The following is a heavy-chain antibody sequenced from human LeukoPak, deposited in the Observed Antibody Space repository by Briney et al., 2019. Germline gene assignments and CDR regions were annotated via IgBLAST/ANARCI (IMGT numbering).Heavy chain of an antibody. V-gene: IGHV1-2*02. CDR3: ARDYYGSGSSDY. D-gene: IGHD3-10*01. Sequence: ASVKVSCKASGYTFTGYYMHWVRQAPGQGLDGMGWINPNSGGTNYAQKFQGRVTMTRDTSISTAYMELRRLRSDDTAVYYCARDYYGSGSSDYWGQGTLVTVSS. J-gene: IGHJ4*02. CDR1: GYTFTGYY. CDR2: INPNSGGT.